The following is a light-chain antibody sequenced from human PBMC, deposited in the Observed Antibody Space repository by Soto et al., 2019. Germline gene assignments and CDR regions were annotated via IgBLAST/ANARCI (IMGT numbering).Light chain of an antibody. CDR1: QTISFY. CDR3: QQAYSTPWT. CDR2: AAS. V-gene: IGKV1-39*01. Sequence: DIQMTQSPSSLSASVGDRVTITCRASQTISFYLNWYQQKPGKAPKLLIYAASNVQSGVPSRFSASGSGTEFTLTLNSLQPEDFATYYCQQAYSTPWTFGQGTKVEIK. J-gene: IGKJ1*01.